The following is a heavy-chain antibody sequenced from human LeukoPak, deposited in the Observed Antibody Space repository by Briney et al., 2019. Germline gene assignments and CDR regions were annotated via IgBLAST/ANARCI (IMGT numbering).Heavy chain of an antibody. V-gene: IGHV3-21*01. CDR1: GFTFSSYS. CDR2: ISSSSSYI. J-gene: IGHJ3*02. D-gene: IGHD3-3*01. CDR3: ARSDFWSGTSWGAFDI. Sequence: KSGGSLRLSCAASGFTFSSYSMNWVRQAPGKGLEWVSSISSSSSYIYYADSVKGRFTISRDNAKNSLYLQMNSLRAEDTAVYYCARSDFWSGTSWGAFDIWGQGTMVTVSS.